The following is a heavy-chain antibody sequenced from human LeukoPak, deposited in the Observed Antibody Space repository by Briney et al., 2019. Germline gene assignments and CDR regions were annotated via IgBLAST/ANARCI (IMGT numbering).Heavy chain of an antibody. D-gene: IGHD3-22*01. V-gene: IGHV4-34*01. CDR2: INHSGST. CDR3: ARGRYYYDSSGYYPLDY. Sequence: SETLSLTCAVYGGSFSGYYWSWIRQPPGKGLEWIGEINHSGSTNYNPSLKSRVTISVDTSKNQFSLKLSPVTAADTAVYYCARGRYYYDSSGYYPLDYWGQGTLVTVSS. J-gene: IGHJ4*02. CDR1: GGSFSGYY.